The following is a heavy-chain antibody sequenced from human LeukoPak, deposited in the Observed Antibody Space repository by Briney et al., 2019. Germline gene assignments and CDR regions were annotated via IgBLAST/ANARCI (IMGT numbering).Heavy chain of an antibody. CDR3: AKVRWGSDNALDS. V-gene: IGHV3-7*01. CDR2: IKQDGSEK. D-gene: IGHD3-16*01. Sequence: GGSLRLSCAASGFTFSSYWMSWVRQAPGKGLEWVANIKQDGSEKYYVDSVKGRFTISRDNSMNTLYLQMNSLTAEDTAVYYCAKVRWGSDNALDSWGQGTLVTGSS. J-gene: IGHJ4*02. CDR1: GFTFSSYW.